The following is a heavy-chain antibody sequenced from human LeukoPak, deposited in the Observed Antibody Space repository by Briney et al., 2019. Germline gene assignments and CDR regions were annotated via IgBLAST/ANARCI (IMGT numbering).Heavy chain of an antibody. CDR1: GFTFDDYA. CDR2: ISWNSGSI. CDR3: AKGASVGVAGTLDY. V-gene: IGHV3-9*01. J-gene: IGHJ4*02. D-gene: IGHD6-19*01. Sequence: GGSLRLSCAVSGFTFDDYAMHWVRQAPGKGLEWVSGISWNSGSIDYADSVKGRFTISRDNAKNSLYLQMNSLRAEDTALYYCAKGASVGVAGTLDYWGQGTLVTVSS.